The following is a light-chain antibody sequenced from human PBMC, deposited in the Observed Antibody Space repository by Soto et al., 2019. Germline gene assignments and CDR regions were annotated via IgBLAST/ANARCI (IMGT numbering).Light chain of an antibody. CDR3: QSYDSSLSGYVV. J-gene: IGLJ2*01. V-gene: IGLV1-40*01. CDR2: GNS. Sequence: QSVLTQPPSVSGAPGQRVTISFTGSSSNIGAGYDVHWYQQLPRTAPKLLIYGNSNRPSGVPDRFSGSKSGTSASLAITGLQAEDEADYYCQSYDSSLSGYVVFGGGTKLTVL. CDR1: SSNIGAGYD.